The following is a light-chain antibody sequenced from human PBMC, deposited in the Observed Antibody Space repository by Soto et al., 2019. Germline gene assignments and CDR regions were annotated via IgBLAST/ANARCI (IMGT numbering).Light chain of an antibody. CDR2: DVS. CDR3: SSYTRTTLLNV. CDR1: SSDIGGYNY. J-gene: IGLJ1*01. V-gene: IGLV2-14*03. Sequence: QSALTQPASVSGSPGQSITISCTGTSSDIGGYNYVSWYQQLPGKVPKLIIYDVSNRPSGVSDRFSGSKSGYAASLTISVLHAEDDADYSCSSYTRTTLLNVFGTGTNVTVL.